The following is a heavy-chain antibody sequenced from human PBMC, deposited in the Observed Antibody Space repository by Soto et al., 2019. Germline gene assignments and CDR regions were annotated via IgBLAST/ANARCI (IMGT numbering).Heavy chain of an antibody. CDR2: LYYTGTT. CDR3: ARIMFCIDNKCSQLYGMDA. J-gene: IGHJ6*02. Sequence: SETLSLTCTVSGFSISNGYKWGWVRQAPGKGLEWIGSLYYTGTTHYNPSLKSRATISMDMSENQVNLELTSVTAADTAVYYCARIMFCIDNKCSQLYGMDAWGQGTTVTVSS. D-gene: IGHD2-15*01. CDR1: GFSISNGYK. V-gene: IGHV4-38-2*02.